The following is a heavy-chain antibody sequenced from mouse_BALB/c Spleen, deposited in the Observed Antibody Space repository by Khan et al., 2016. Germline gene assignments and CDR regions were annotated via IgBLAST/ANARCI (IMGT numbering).Heavy chain of an antibody. V-gene: IGHV5-4*02. CDR1: GFTFSDYY. CDR2: ISDGGSYT. Sequence: EVELVESGGGLVKPGGSLKLSCAASGFTFSDYYMYWVRQTPEKRLEWVATISDGGSYTYYPDSVKGRFTFSRDIAKHNLYLQMSSLKSEYTAMYYCARDLNWYFDFWGAGTTVTVSS. J-gene: IGHJ1*01. CDR3: ARDLNWYFDF.